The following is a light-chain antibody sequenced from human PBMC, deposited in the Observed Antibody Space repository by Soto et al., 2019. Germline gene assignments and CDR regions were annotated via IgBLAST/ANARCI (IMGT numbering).Light chain of an antibody. CDR1: QSVSSY. CDR2: DAS. V-gene: IGKV3-11*01. J-gene: IGKJ4*01. CDR3: QQYDNWTLT. Sequence: EIVFTQSPATLSLSPGERATLSCRASQSVSSYLAWYQQKPGQAPRILIYDASNRETGIPARFSGSGAGTEFTLTISSLQSEDFGVYFCQQYDNWTLTFGGGTQVDIK.